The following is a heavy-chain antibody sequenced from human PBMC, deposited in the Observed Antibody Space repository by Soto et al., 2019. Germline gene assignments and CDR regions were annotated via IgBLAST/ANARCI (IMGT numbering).Heavy chain of an antibody. D-gene: IGHD6-6*01. CDR1: GGSFSDYY. CDR2: INHTGST. CDR3: ASIVIDYSSSDGRFDP. V-gene: IGHV4-34*01. J-gene: IGHJ5*02. Sequence: SETLSLTCAVYGGSFSDYYWSWIRQPPGKGLEWIGEINHTGSTNYNPSLKSRVTISVDTSKNQFSLNLSSVTAADTAVYYCASIVIDYSSSDGRFDPWGQGTLVTVSS.